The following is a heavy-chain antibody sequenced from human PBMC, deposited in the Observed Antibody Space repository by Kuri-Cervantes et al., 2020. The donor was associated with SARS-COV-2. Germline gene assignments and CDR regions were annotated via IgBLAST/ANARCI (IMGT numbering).Heavy chain of an antibody. Sequence: GESLKISCAASGFTFSSYSMNWVRQAPGKGLEWVSYISSSSSTIYYADSVKGRFTISRDNAKNSLYLQMNSLRDEDTAVYYCARVDCSGGSCYPQFGPWGQGTLVTVSS. CDR2: ISSSSSTI. J-gene: IGHJ5*02. D-gene: IGHD2-15*01. V-gene: IGHV3-48*02. CDR3: ARVDCSGGSCYPQFGP. CDR1: GFTFSSYS.